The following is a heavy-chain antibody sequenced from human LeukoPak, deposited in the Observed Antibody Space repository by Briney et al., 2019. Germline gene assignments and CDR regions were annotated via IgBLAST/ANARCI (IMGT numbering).Heavy chain of an antibody. J-gene: IGHJ6*03. V-gene: IGHV3-23*01. CDR3: ARDGPHGGYDSGYYYYMDV. D-gene: IGHD3-22*01. CDR1: GFTFSSYA. Sequence: GGSLRLSCAASGFTFSSYAMSWVRQAPGKGLEWVSAISGSGGSTYYTDSVKGRFTIFRDNSKNTLYLQMNSLRAEDTAVYYCARDGPHGGYDSGYYYYMDVWGKGTTVTVSS. CDR2: ISGSGGST.